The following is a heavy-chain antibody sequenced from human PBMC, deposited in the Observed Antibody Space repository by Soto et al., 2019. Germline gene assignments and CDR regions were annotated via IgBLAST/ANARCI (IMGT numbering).Heavy chain of an antibody. J-gene: IGHJ5*02. D-gene: IGHD6-19*01. Sequence: QVQLVQSGAEVKKPGSSVKVSCKASGGTFSSYAISWVRQAPGQGLEWMGGIIPIFGTANYAQKFQGRVTITADKSTSTAYMELSSLRSEDSAVYYCARTERDSSGWYGKLNWFDPWGQGTLVTVSS. CDR3: ARTERDSSGWYGKLNWFDP. CDR1: GGTFSSYA. CDR2: IIPIFGTA. V-gene: IGHV1-69*06.